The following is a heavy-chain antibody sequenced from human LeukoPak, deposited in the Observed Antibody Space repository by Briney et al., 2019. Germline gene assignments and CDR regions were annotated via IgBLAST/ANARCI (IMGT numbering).Heavy chain of an antibody. Sequence: SETLSLTCTVSGGSISSYYWSWIRQPPGKGLEWIGYIYYSGSTNYNPSLKSRVTISVDTSKNQFSLKLSSVTAADTAVYYCARSSPRTDAFDIWGQGTMVTVSS. J-gene: IGHJ3*02. V-gene: IGHV4-59*01. CDR1: GGSISSYY. CDR2: IYYSGST. D-gene: IGHD6-13*01. CDR3: ARSSPRTDAFDI.